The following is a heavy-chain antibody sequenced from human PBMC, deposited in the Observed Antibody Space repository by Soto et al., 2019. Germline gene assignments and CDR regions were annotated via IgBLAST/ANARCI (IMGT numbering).Heavy chain of an antibody. Sequence: QVQLQQWGAGLLKPSVTLSLTCGVSGGSLSDYYWSWIRQPPGKGLEWIGEINHSGSTNVNPSPKIRATTSVDAPKSQFSPSLSSVTAADTALYYCARPPIKYCSSISCSPDYNYYMDVWGTGTAVTVSS. J-gene: IGHJ6*03. CDR3: ARPPIKYCSSISCSPDYNYYMDV. D-gene: IGHD2-2*01. V-gene: IGHV4-34*04. CDR1: GGSLSDYY. CDR2: INHSGST.